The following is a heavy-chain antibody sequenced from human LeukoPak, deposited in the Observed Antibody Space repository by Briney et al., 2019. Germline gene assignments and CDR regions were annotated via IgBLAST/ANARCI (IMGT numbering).Heavy chain of an antibody. CDR3: ARNYDILTGYATGCFDP. CDR1: GGSISSSSSY. D-gene: IGHD3-9*01. CDR2: IYYSGST. Sequence: SETLSLTSTVSGGSISSSSSYWGWIRQPPGKGLEWIGRIYYSGSTYYNPSLKSRVNISVDTSKNQFSLKLSSVTAADTAVYYCARNYDILTGYATGCFDPWGQGTLVTVSS. J-gene: IGHJ5*02. V-gene: IGHV4-39*01.